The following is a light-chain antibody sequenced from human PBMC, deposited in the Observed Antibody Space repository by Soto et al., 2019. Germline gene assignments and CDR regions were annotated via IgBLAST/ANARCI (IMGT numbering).Light chain of an antibody. V-gene: IGKV1-5*03. J-gene: IGKJ1*01. CDR3: QQFYRYPWT. CDR1: QSVDTC. CDR2: KAS. Sequence: DIQMTQSPSALSASVGDTVTITCRASQSVDTCLAWYQQKPGKAPHLLIYKASRLETGVPSRFSGSGSVTDYTLTITGLQPDDFATDYCQQFYRYPWTFGQGTKVEI.